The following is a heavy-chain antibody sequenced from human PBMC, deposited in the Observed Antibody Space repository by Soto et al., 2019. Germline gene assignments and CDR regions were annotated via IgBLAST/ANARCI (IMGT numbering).Heavy chain of an antibody. V-gene: IGHV3-30*18. CDR1: GFAFSSYG. CDR2: ISYDGSNK. CDR3: AKGTRRSSSSRVDY. J-gene: IGHJ4*02. Sequence: GSLRLSCAASGFAFSSYGMHWVRQAPGKGLEWVAVISYDGSNKYYADSVKGRFTISRDNSKNTLYLQMNSLRAEDTAVYYCAKGTRRSSSSRVDYRGQGTLVTVSS. D-gene: IGHD6-6*01.